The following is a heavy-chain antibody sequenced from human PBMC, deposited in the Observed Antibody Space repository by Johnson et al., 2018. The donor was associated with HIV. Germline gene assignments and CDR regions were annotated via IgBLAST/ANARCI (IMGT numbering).Heavy chain of an antibody. CDR3: ATLTVRSRAFDL. V-gene: IGHV3-74*01. CDR2: INSDGSNK. D-gene: IGHD4-17*01. Sequence: EVQLVESGGDLVQPGGSLRLSCVGSGFTFSTNWMHWVRQAPGKGLVWVSRINSDGSNKFYLDSVKGRFTISRDNSKNTMYLQMNSLRAEDTALYYCATLTVRSRAFDLWGQGTLVTVSS. J-gene: IGHJ3*01. CDR1: GFTFSTNW.